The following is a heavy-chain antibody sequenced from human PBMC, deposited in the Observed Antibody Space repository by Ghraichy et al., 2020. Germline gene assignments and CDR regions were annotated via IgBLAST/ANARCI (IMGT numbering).Heavy chain of an antibody. CDR2: INHSGST. J-gene: IGHJ2*01. V-gene: IGHV4-34*01. D-gene: IGHD2-2*01. Sequence: LNISCAVYGGSFSDYYWSWIRQPPGKGLEWIGEINHSGSTNYNPSLKSRVTISVDTSKNQFSLKLGSVTAADTAVYYCARVLVPPGSRYFDLWGRGTLVTVSS. CDR1: GGSFSDYY. CDR3: ARVLVPPGSRYFDL.